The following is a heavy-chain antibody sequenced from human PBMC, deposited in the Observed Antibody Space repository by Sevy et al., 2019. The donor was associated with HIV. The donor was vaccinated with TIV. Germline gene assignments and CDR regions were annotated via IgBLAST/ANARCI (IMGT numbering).Heavy chain of an antibody. D-gene: IGHD3-10*01. CDR1: GFTFSSYG. CDR3: AKDLNYGSGSYYFDY. J-gene: IGHJ4*02. V-gene: IGHV3-30*18. CDR2: ISYDGSNK. Sequence: GGSLRLSCAASGFTFSSYGMHWVRQAPGKGLEGVAVISYDGSNKYYADSVKGRFTISRDNSKNTLYLQMNSLRAEDTAVYYCAKDLNYGSGSYYFDYWGQGTLVTVSS.